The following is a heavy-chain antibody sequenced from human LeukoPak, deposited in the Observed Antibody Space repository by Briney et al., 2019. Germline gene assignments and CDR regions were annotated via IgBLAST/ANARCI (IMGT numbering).Heavy chain of an antibody. V-gene: IGHV3-11*04. CDR1: GFYFGDHY. CDR2: IGTRGRPL. CDR3: ARDRGTDGYGY. Sequence: GSLRLSCVVSGFYFGDHYMAWIRQAPGQGLEWIAYIGTRGRPLYFGDSVKGRISASRDDGVNSLFLQMEGLTVEDTAVYYCARDRGTDGYGYWGQGTLVTVSS. J-gene: IGHJ4*02. D-gene: IGHD1/OR15-1a*01.